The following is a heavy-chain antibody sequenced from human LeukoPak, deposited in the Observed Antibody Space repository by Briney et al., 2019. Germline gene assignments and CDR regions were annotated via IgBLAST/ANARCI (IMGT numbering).Heavy chain of an antibody. Sequence: PGRSLRLSCAASGFTFSSYGMHWVRQAPGKGLEWVAVISYDGSNKYYADSVKGQFTISRDNSKSTLYLQMNSLRAEDTAVYYCAKDAESSWLQGDTLYYFDYWGQGTLVTVSS. CDR1: GFTFSSYG. CDR2: ISYDGSNK. D-gene: IGHD6-13*01. V-gene: IGHV3-30*18. CDR3: AKDAESSWLQGDTLYYFDY. J-gene: IGHJ4*02.